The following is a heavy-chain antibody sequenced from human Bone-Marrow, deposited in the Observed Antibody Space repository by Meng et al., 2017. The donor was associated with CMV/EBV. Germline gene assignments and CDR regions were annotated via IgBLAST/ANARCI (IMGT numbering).Heavy chain of an antibody. J-gene: IGHJ4*02. CDR1: GFTFSSYA. V-gene: IGHV3-23*01. CDR2: ISGSGGST. Sequence: GGSLRLSCAASGFTFSSYAMHWVRQAPGKGLEWVAVISGSGGSTYYADSVKGRFTISRDNSKNTLYLQMNSLRAEDTAVYYCAKDTGYSSSWYLPSGDCWGQGTLVTVSS. CDR3: AKDTGYSSSWYLPSGDC. D-gene: IGHD6-13*01.